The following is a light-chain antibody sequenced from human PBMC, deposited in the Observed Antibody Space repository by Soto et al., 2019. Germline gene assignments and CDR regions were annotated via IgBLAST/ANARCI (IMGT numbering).Light chain of an antibody. V-gene: IGKV3-20*01. J-gene: IGKJ4*01. CDR3: QQYGSSLT. CDR2: DTS. Sequence: EIMVTQSPATLSVSPGEGATLSCRASQGIGDTLAWYQQKPGQTPRLLIYDTSIRATGIPDRFSGSGSGTDFTLTISRLEPEDFAVYYCQQYGSSLTFGGRTKVDI. CDR1: QGIGDT.